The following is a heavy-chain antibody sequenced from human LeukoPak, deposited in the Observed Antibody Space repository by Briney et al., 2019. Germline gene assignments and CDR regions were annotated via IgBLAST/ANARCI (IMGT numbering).Heavy chain of an antibody. CDR2: IYYSGST. D-gene: IGHD6-13*01. Sequence: SQTLSLTCTVSGGSISSGGYYWSWIRQHPGKGLEWIGYIYYSGSTYYNPSLKSRVTISVDTSKNQFSLKLSSVTAADTAVYYCARGPSRLEGYSSNLNWFDPWGQGTLVTVSS. J-gene: IGHJ5*02. CDR1: GGSISSGGYY. V-gene: IGHV4-31*03. CDR3: ARGPSRLEGYSSNLNWFDP.